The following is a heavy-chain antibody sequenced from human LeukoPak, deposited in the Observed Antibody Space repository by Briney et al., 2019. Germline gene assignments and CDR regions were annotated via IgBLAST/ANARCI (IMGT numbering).Heavy chain of an antibody. Sequence: GESLKISCKGSGYTFTSYGISWVRQAPGQGLEWMGWISAYNGNTNYAQKLQGRVTMTTDTSTSTAYMELRSLRSDDTAVYYCARGVATLWYFDYWGQGTLVTVSS. D-gene: IGHD5-12*01. CDR2: ISAYNGNT. V-gene: IGHV1-18*01. CDR1: GYTFTSYG. CDR3: ARGVATLWYFDY. J-gene: IGHJ4*02.